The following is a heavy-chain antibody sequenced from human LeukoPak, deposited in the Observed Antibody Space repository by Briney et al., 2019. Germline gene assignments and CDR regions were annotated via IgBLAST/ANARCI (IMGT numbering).Heavy chain of an antibody. CDR2: ISYDGSNK. V-gene: IGHV3-30*18. D-gene: IGHD3-22*01. Sequence: GALRLSCAASGFTFSSYGMHWVRQAPGKGLEWVAVISYDGSNKYHADSVKGRFTISRDNSKNTLYLQMNSLRAEDTAVYYCAKSNYYDSSGFDYWGQGTLVTVSS. CDR3: AKSNYYDSSGFDY. J-gene: IGHJ4*02. CDR1: GFTFSSYG.